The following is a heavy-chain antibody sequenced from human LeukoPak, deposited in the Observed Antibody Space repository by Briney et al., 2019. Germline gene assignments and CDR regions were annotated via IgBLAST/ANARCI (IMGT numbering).Heavy chain of an antibody. V-gene: IGHV1-3*03. J-gene: IGHJ3*02. D-gene: IGHD2-2*01. CDR1: GYTFTSYA. Sequence: ASVKVSCKASGYTFTSYAMHWVRQAPGQRLEWMGWINAGNGNTKYSQEFQGRATITRDTSASTAYMELSSLRSEDMAVYYCARDGEHCSSTSCSDDAFDIWGQGTMVTVSS. CDR2: INAGNGNT. CDR3: ARDGEHCSSTSCSDDAFDI.